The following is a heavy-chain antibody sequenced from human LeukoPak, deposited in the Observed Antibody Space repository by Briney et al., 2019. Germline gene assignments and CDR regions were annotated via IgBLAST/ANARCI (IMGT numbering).Heavy chain of an antibody. CDR3: ARVQYCSGGSCLIDYYYYMDV. J-gene: IGHJ6*03. CDR1: GFTFSSYE. Sequence: PGGSLRLSCAASGFTFSSYEMNWVRQPPGKGLEWIGSIFYSGSTYYTPSLKSRVTISVDTSKNQFSLRLSSVTAADTAVYYCARVQYCSGGSCLIDYYYYMDVWGKGTTVTVSS. CDR2: IFYSGST. V-gene: IGHV4-39*07. D-gene: IGHD2-15*01.